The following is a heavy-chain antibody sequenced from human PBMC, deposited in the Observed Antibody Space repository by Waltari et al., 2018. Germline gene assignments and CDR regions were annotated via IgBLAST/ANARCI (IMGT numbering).Heavy chain of an antibody. V-gene: IGHV4-34*01. CDR3: ARGPNSRLRAMGRNYFDY. Sequence: QVQLQQWGAGLLKPSETLSLTCAVYGGSFSGYYWSWIRPPPGKGLEWIGEINHSGSTNYNPSLKSRVTISVDTSKNQFSLKLSSVTAADMAVYYCARGPNSRLRAMGRNYFDYWGQGTLVTVSS. J-gene: IGHJ4*02. CDR1: GGSFSGYY. D-gene: IGHD5-18*01. CDR2: INHSGST.